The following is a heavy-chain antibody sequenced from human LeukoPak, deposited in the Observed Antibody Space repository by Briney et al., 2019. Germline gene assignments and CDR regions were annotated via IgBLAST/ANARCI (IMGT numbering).Heavy chain of an antibody. J-gene: IGHJ4*02. Sequence: GGPLRLSCAASGFTFSSYAMSWVRQAPGKGLEWVSAISGSGGSTYYADSVKGRFTISRDNSKNTLYLQMNSLRAEDTAVYYCAKVVTMVRGVSYLFDYWGQGTLVTVSS. V-gene: IGHV3-23*01. CDR1: GFTFSSYA. CDR2: ISGSGGST. CDR3: AKVVTMVRGVSYLFDY. D-gene: IGHD3-10*01.